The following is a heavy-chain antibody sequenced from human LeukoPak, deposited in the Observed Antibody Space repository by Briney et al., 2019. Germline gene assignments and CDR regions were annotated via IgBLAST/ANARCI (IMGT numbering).Heavy chain of an antibody. CDR3: ARGSSSGWPNYFDY. Sequence: GGSLRLSCAASGFSLDNYWRHWVRLAPGKWLEWISRINADGRNTPYADSVKGRFTISRDNAKNTLYLQMSSLRAEDTAVYYWARGSSSGWPNYFDYWGRGNLVTVSS. CDR2: INADGRNT. V-gene: IGHV3-74*01. D-gene: IGHD6-19*01. J-gene: IGHJ4*02. CDR1: GFSLDNYW.